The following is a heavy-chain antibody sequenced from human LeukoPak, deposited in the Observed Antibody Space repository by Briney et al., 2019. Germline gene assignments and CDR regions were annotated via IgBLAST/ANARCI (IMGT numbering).Heavy chain of an antibody. J-gene: IGHJ4*02. CDR3: VRGGTFRYSGTSGDY. CDR1: GFTFSSYW. V-gene: IGHV3-7*03. Sequence: GGSLRLSCAASGFTFSSYWMSWVRQGPGKGLEWVANIRQDGGEAYYVDSVKGRFTISRDNAKASVYLQMNSLTADDTAVYYCVRGGTFRYSGTSGDYWGQGTLVTVSS. CDR2: IRQDGGEA. D-gene: IGHD1-26*01.